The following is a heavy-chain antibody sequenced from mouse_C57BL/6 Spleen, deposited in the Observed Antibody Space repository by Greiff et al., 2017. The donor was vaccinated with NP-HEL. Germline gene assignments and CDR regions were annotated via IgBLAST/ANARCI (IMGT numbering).Heavy chain of an antibody. CDR3: AGRDYFSIYEGFAY. J-gene: IGHJ3*01. CDR2: IDPSDSYT. D-gene: IGHD2-5*01. CDR1: GFTFTSYW. V-gene: IGHV1-50*01. Sequence: VQLQQSGAELVKPGASVKLSCKASGFTFTSYWMQWVKQRPGQGLEWIGEIDPSDSYTKYNQKFKGKATLTVDTSSSTAYMQLSSLTSEDSAVYYCAGRDYFSIYEGFAYWGQGTLVTVSA.